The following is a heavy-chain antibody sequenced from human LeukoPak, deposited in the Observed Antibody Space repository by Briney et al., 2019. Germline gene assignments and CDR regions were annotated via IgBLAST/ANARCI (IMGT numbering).Heavy chain of an antibody. J-gene: IGHJ3*02. CDR2: ISSNSGGT. D-gene: IGHD3-22*01. V-gene: IGHV1-2*02. Sequence: ASVKVSCKATGYTFTSYGISWVRQAPGQGLEWMGWISSNSGGTNYAQKFQGRVTMTRDTSISTAYMELSRLRSDDTAVYYCARGKYYYDSSGYYPHHDAFDIWGQGTMVTVSP. CDR3: ARGKYYYDSSGYYPHHDAFDI. CDR1: GYTFTSYG.